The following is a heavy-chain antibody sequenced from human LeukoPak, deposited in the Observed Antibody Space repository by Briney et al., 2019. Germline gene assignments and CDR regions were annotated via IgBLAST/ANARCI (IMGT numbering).Heavy chain of an antibody. CDR3: WGGDKNYDFLTVYSKNWFDP. Sequence: GASVKVSCKTSGYTFTDYNMHWVRQAPGQGLEWMGWINPNNGGTNYTEKFQGRVTMTRDTSISTAYMELSRLRSDDTAVYHFWGGDKNYDFLTVYSKNWFDPWGRGTLVTVSS. CDR2: INPNNGGT. D-gene: IGHD3-9*01. CDR1: GYTFTDYN. V-gene: IGHV1-2*02. J-gene: IGHJ5*02.